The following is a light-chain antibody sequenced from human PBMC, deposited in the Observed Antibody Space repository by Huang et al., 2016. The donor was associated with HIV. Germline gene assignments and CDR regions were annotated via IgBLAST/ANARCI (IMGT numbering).Light chain of an antibody. J-gene: IGKJ2*01. V-gene: IGKV3-15*01. CDR1: ESILRN. CDR3: QQYNKWPPYT. Sequence: VMTQSPATLSVSPGERATLSCRASESILRNLAWYPQRPGQPPRLLIYGASVRLPGIPDRFRGSGAGTEFSLTISSLQSEDFAVYYCQQYNKWPPYTYGQGTKLEIK. CDR2: GAS.